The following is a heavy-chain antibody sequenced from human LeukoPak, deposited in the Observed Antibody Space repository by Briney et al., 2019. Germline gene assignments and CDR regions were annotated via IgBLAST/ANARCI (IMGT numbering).Heavy chain of an antibody. J-gene: IGHJ5*02. Sequence: SETLSLTCTVSGGSISSYYWSWIRQPPGRGLEWIGYIYYSGSTNYNPSLKSRVTISVDTSKNQFSLKLSSVTAADTAVYYCAGGGYCSGGSCYHAGDWFDPWGQGTLVTVSS. V-gene: IGHV4-59*08. CDR2: IYYSGST. CDR1: GGSISSYY. D-gene: IGHD2-15*01. CDR3: AGGGYCSGGSCYHAGDWFDP.